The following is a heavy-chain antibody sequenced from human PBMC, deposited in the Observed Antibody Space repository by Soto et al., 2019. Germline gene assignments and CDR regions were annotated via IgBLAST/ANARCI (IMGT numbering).Heavy chain of an antibody. Sequence: SETLSLTCTVSGGSISSSSYYWGWIRQPPGKGLEWIGSIYYSGSTYYNPSLKSRVTISVDTSKNQFSLKLSSVTAADTAVYYCARHIGYCSGGSCYASIAVAGYFDYWGQGTLVT. CDR2: IYYSGST. J-gene: IGHJ4*02. CDR1: GGSISSSSYY. D-gene: IGHD2-15*01. CDR3: ARHIGYCSGGSCYASIAVAGYFDY. V-gene: IGHV4-39*01.